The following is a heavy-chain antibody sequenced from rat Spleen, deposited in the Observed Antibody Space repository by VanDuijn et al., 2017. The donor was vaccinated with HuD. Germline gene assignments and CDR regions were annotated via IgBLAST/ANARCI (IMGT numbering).Heavy chain of an antibody. J-gene: IGHJ4*01. CDR3: ARHAGYYSGDYIMDA. D-gene: IGHD1-1*01. Sequence: EVRLVESGGGLVQPGRSMKLSCAASGFTFSNYYMAWVRQAPTKGLEWVASISNGAVNTYYRDSVKGRFTISRDNAKITLFLQMDSLRSEDTATYYCARHAGYYSGDYIMDAWGQGASVTVSS. CDR1: GFTFSNYY. CDR2: ISNGAVNT. V-gene: IGHV5-25*01.